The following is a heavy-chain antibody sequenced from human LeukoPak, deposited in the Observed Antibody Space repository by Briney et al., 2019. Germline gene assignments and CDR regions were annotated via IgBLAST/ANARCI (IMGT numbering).Heavy chain of an antibody. D-gene: IGHD1-26*01. CDR1: GGTFSSYA. CDR3: ARYTVGATMEPWDY. J-gene: IGHJ4*02. CDR2: IIPILGIA. V-gene: IGHV1-69*04. Sequence: ASVKVSCKASGGTFSSYAISWVRQAPGQGPEWMGRIIPILGIANYAQKFQGRVTITADKSTSTAYMELSSLRSEDTAVYYCARYTVGATMEPWDYWGQGTLVTVSS.